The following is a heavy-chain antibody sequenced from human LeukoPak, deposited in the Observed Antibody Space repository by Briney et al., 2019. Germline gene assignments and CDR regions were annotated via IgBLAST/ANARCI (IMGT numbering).Heavy chain of an antibody. V-gene: IGHV1-69*02. Sequence: SVKVSCKASGGTFSSYTISWVRQAPGQGIEWLGRISPILGIANYAQKFQGRVTITADKSTSTAYMELSSLRSEDTAVDYCARRGRDGYNYRSGPIDYWGQGTLVTVSS. D-gene: IGHD5-24*01. CDR3: ARRGRDGYNYRSGPIDY. CDR2: ISPILGIA. CDR1: GGTFSSYT. J-gene: IGHJ4*02.